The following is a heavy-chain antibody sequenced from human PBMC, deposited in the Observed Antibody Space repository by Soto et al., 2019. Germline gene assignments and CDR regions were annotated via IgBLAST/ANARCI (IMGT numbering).Heavy chain of an antibody. CDR1: GGSISSYY. V-gene: IGHV4-59*01. D-gene: IGHD5-12*01. CDR3: ARGGDGYPSDP. J-gene: IGHJ5*02. Sequence: QVQLQESGPGLVKPSETLSLTCTVSGGSISSYYWSWIRQPPGKGLEWIGYIYYSGSTNYNPSLRSRVTISVDTSKNQFSLKLSSVTAADTAVYYCARGGDGYPSDPWGQGTLVTVSS. CDR2: IYYSGST.